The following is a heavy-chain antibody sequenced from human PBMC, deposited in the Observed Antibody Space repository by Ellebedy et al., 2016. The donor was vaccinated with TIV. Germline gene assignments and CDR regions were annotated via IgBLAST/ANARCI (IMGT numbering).Heavy chain of an antibody. Sequence: GGSLRLSCAASGFSFRSYWMSWVRQAPGKGLEWVANVNQDGSDKYYVDSVKGRFTISRDNAKNSLYLQMNSLRAEDTSVYYCATDGSYGDYRSPAHAFEKWGQGTMLIVSS. V-gene: IGHV3-7*01. D-gene: IGHD4-17*01. CDR2: VNQDGSDK. CDR3: ATDGSYGDYRSPAHAFEK. J-gene: IGHJ3*02. CDR1: GFSFRSYW.